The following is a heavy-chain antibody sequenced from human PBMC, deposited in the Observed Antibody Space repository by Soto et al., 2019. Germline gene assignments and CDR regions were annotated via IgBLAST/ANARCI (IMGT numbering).Heavy chain of an antibody. J-gene: IGHJ6*02. D-gene: IGHD3-10*01. CDR1: GYTFTAYY. CDR3: ARNMDYYYGPGSGNGHGV. V-gene: IGHV1-2*02. Sequence: QVQLVQSGAEVKEPGDSVRVSCEASGYTFTAYYLHWVRQAPGQGLEWMGWINPKFGDTTYAQDFQGRLTLTRDMSISTVYMDLSIPTPDDTAIYYCARNMDYYYGPGSGNGHGVWGQGTTVNVFS. CDR2: INPKFGDT.